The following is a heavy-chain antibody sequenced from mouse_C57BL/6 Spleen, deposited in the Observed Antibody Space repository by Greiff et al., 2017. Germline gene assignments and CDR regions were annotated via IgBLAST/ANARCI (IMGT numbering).Heavy chain of an antibody. V-gene: IGHV5-4*01. J-gene: IGHJ1*03. D-gene: IGHD1-1*01. Sequence: EVQLQESGGGLVKPGGSLKLSCAASGFTFSSYAMSWVRQTPEKRLEWVATISDGGSYTYYPDNVKGRFTISRDNAKNNLYLQMSHLKSEDTAMYYCARDQDTTEYFDVWGTGTTVTVSS. CDR1: GFTFSSYA. CDR2: ISDGGSYT. CDR3: ARDQDTTEYFDV.